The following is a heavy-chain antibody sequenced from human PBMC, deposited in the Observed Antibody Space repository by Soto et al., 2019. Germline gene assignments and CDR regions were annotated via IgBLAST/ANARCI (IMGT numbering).Heavy chain of an antibody. J-gene: IGHJ4*02. V-gene: IGHV4-39*01. CDR1: GGSISSSSYY. CDR2: IYYSGST. CDR3: ARTPHRRFGELSGY. D-gene: IGHD3-10*01. Sequence: SETLSLTCTVSGGSISSSSYYWGWIRQPPGKGLEWIGSIYYSGSTYYNPSLKSRVTISVDTSKNQFSLKLSSVTAADTAVYYCARTPHRRFGELSGYWGQGTLVTVSS.